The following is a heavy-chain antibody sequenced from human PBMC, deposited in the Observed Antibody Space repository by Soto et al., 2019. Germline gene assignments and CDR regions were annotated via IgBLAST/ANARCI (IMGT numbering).Heavy chain of an antibody. J-gene: IGHJ4*02. V-gene: IGHV3-64D*06. CDR2: ITYNGGST. Sequence: GGSLRLSSSASGFAFNTYAMHWVRQAPGKGLEYVSAITYNGGSTNYADSVKGRFTISRDNSKNTLYLQMSSLRADDTAVYYCVNFDSISSSCFPPFNYWGQGTLVTVSS. D-gene: IGHD2-15*01. CDR1: GFAFNTYA. CDR3: VNFDSISSSCFPPFNY.